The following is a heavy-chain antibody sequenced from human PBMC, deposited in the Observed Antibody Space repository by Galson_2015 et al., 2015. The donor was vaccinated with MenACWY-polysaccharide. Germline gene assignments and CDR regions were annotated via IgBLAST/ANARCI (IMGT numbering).Heavy chain of an antibody. CDR2: ISGSGGSI. Sequence: SLRLSCAASGFTFSDYYMSWRRQTPGKGLEWVSCISGSGGSISYADSVKGRFTISRDNAKNSLYLQINSLRAEDTAVYYCARDPRNFGLDPWGQGTLVTVSS. D-gene: IGHD3-10*01. CDR1: GFTFSDYY. CDR3: ARDPRNFGLDP. V-gene: IGHV3-11*01. J-gene: IGHJ5*02.